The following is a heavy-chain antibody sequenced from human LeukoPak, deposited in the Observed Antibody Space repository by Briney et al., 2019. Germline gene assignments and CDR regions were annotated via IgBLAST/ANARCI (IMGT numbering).Heavy chain of an antibody. CDR1: GGSISSYY. V-gene: IGHV4-39*07. CDR2: IYYSGST. J-gene: IGHJ3*02. CDR3: ARRQDYYDSSGYYYSAFDI. Sequence: PSETLSLTCTVSGGSISSYYWGWIRQPPGKGLEWIGSIYYSGSTYYDPSLKSRVTISVDTSKNQFSLKLSSVTAADTAVYYCARRQDYYDSSGYYYSAFDIWGQGTMVTVSS. D-gene: IGHD3-22*01.